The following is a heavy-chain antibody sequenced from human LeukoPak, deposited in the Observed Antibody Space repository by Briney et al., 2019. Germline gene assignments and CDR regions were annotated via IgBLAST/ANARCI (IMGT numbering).Heavy chain of an antibody. CDR1: GGSFTFTSHA. J-gene: IGHJ3*02. Sequence: ASVKVSCKASGGSFTFTSHAISWVRQAPGQGLEWVGGLIPIYGSSNYAQKFQGRVMITSDESTRTVYMELSSLRPEDSAVYYCAGFFYDNSGDAFDIWGQGTTVTVSS. D-gene: IGHD3-22*01. CDR3: AGFFYDNSGDAFDI. CDR2: LIPIYGSS. V-gene: IGHV1-69*13.